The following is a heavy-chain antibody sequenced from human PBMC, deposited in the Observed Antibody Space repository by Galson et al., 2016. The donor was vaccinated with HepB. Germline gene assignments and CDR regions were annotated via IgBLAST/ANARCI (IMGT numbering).Heavy chain of an antibody. CDR3: ATSEGGTMVRGVIVRRYYYGLDV. CDR2: MYYLGST. Sequence: LSLTCTVSGGSISSYYWTWIRQPPGKGLEWIGYMYYLGSTNYNPSLKSRATISIDTSKNQFSLRLSSVSAADTAVYYCATSEGGTMVRGVIVRRYYYGLDVWGQGTLVTVSS. V-gene: IGHV4-59*01. CDR1: GGSISSYY. J-gene: IGHJ6*02. D-gene: IGHD3-10*01.